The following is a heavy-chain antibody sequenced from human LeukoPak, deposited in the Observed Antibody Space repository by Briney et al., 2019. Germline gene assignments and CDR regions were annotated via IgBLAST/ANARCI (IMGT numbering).Heavy chain of an antibody. D-gene: IGHD2-2*01. V-gene: IGHV4-4*07. Sequence: PSETLSLTCTVSGGSISSYYWSWIRQPAGKGLEWIGRIYTSGSTNYNPSLKSRVTISVDTSKNQFSLKLSSVTAADTAVYYCARDGCSSTSCYYDDAFDIWGQGTMVTVSS. CDR1: GGSISSYY. CDR2: IYTSGST. J-gene: IGHJ3*02. CDR3: ARDGCSSTSCYYDDAFDI.